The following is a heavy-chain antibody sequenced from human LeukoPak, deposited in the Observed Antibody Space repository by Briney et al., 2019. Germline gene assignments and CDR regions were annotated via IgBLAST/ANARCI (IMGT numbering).Heavy chain of an antibody. CDR2: IKQDGSEK. CDR3: ARDKVHPEQGLAYYYYYYGMDV. Sequence: PGGSLRLSCAASGFTFSSYWMSWVRQAPGKGLEWVANIKQDGSEKYYVDSVKGRFTISRDNAKNSLYLQMNSLRAEDTAVYYCARDKVHPEQGLAYYYYYYGMDVWGQGTTVTVSS. D-gene: IGHD6-19*01. V-gene: IGHV3-7*03. J-gene: IGHJ6*02. CDR1: GFTFSSYW.